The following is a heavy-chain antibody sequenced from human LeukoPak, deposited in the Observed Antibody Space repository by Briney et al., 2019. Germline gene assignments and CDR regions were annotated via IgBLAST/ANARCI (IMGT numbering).Heavy chain of an antibody. CDR1: GFTFSSYS. CDR2: ISSSSSYI. D-gene: IGHD3-10*01. Sequence: PGGSLILSCAASGFTFSSYSMNWVRQAPGKGLEWVSSISSSSSYIYYADSVKGRFTISRDNAKNSLYLQMNSLRAEDTAVYYCAREPTMVRGVIVYFDYWGQGTLVTVSS. V-gene: IGHV3-21*01. J-gene: IGHJ4*02. CDR3: AREPTMVRGVIVYFDY.